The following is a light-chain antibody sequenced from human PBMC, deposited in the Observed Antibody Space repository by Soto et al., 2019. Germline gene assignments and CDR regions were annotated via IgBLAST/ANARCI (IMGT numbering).Light chain of an antibody. Sequence: EIVLTQSPATLSLSPGERATLSCRASQSVSSYLAWYQQKPGQAPRLLIYDASNRATGIPARFSGSGSGTDFTLTISSLEPDDFAVYYCHQRSNWRTFGQGTKVEIK. CDR2: DAS. CDR3: HQRSNWRT. J-gene: IGKJ1*01. V-gene: IGKV3-11*01. CDR1: QSVSSY.